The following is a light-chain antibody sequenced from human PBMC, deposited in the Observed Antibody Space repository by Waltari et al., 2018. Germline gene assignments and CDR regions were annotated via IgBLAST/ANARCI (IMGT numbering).Light chain of an antibody. CDR1: HGIHTY. CDR2: DAS. V-gene: IGKV1-33*01. CDR3: QEYDSLPYA. Sequence: QLTQSPSLLSASIGDSAPIPCQGSHGIHTYLLWYQQKAGQAPKVLVYDASKMDRGVPSRFGGSGSGTDFTFTLSCLQPEDVATYYCQEYDSLPYAFGQGTKVEIK. J-gene: IGKJ2*01.